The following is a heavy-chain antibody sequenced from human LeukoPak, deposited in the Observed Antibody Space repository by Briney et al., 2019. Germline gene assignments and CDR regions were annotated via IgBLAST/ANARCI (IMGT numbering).Heavy chain of an antibody. V-gene: IGHV1-18*01. CDR1: GYTFTNYG. J-gene: IGHJ4*02. CDR2: ISTYNNNT. CDR3: ARVPRLWNTAYGGMCFFDY. D-gene: IGHD1/OR15-1a*01. Sequence: ASVKVSCKASGYTFTNYGISWVRQAPGQGLEWLGWISTYNNNTKYAQKFQGRVTMPADTSTTAAYLELSSLRADDTAVYYCARVPRLWNTAYGGMCFFDYWGQGTLVTVSS.